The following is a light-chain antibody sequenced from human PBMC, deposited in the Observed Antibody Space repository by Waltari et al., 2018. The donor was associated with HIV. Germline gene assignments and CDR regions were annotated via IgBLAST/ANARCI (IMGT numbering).Light chain of an antibody. CDR1: SRDVGSYNL. Sequence: QSALTQPASVPGSIGQSLTISCTGTSRDVGSYNLSSWYQHHPGKAPKLIIYEVYKLPSGVSNRFSGSKSGNTASLTVSGLQAEDEADYYCCSYAGSSIPFGGGTKLTVL. CDR3: CSYAGSSIP. CDR2: EVY. V-gene: IGLV2-23*02. J-gene: IGLJ2*01.